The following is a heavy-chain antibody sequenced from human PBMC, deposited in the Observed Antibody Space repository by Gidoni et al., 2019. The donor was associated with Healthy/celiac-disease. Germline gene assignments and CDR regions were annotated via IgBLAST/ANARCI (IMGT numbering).Heavy chain of an antibody. J-gene: IGHJ4*02. Sequence: EVQLLESGGGLVQPGWSLRLSCAASGFTFSSYAMSWVRHAPGKGLGWVSAISGSGGSTYYADSVKGRFTISRDNSKNTLYLQMNSLRAEDTAVYYCAKGSSGWYSNYFDYWGQGTLVTVSS. D-gene: IGHD6-19*01. CDR1: GFTFSSYA. V-gene: IGHV3-23*01. CDR2: ISGSGGST. CDR3: AKGSSGWYSNYFDY.